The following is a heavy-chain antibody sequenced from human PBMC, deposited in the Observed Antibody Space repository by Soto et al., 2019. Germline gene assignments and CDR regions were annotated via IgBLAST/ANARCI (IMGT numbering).Heavy chain of an antibody. Sequence: EVQLLESGGGLAQAGGSLRLSCAASEFTFSSSAMSWVRQAPGKGLEWVSLISGSGGSTYIADSVKGRFTISRDNSKNTLYLQMNSLRAEDTAVYYCAKDPPSGHYDSSGWFDFWGQGTLVTVSS. J-gene: IGHJ4*02. CDR2: ISGSGGST. CDR3: AKDPPSGHYDSSGWFDF. CDR1: EFTFSSSA. D-gene: IGHD3-22*01. V-gene: IGHV3-23*01.